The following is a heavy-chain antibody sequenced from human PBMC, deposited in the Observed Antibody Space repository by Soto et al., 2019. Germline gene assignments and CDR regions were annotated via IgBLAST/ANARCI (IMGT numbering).Heavy chain of an antibody. CDR2: INPNSGGT. V-gene: IGHV1-2*04. J-gene: IGHJ6*02. CDR3: ARTILTGYYSAVWRDYYYGMDV. D-gene: IGHD3-9*01. CDR1: GYTFTCYY. Sequence: ASVKVSCKASGYTFTCYYMHWVRQAPGQGLEWMGWINPNSGGTNYAQKFQGWVTMTRDTSISTAYMELSRLRSDDTAVYYCARTILTGYYSAVWRDYYYGMDVWGQGTTVTVSS.